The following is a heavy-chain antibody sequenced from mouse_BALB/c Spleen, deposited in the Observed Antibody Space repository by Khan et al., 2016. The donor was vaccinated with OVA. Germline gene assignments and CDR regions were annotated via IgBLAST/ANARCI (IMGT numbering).Heavy chain of an antibody. CDR3: TRSYDSYSFDY. V-gene: IGHV1-5*01. D-gene: IGHD2-4*01. CDR1: GYSFTSYC. J-gene: IGHJ2*01. CDR2: IYPGISDT. Sequence: VQLQQSGTVLARPGASVKMSCKASGYSFTSYCMHWVKQRPGQGLEWIGAIYPGISDTRYNQKFKVKATLTAVTSASTAYMELSSLTNEDSAIYFCTRSYDSYSFDYWGQGTTLTVSS.